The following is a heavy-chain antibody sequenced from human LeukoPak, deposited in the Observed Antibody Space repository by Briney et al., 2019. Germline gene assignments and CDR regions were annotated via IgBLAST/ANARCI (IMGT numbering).Heavy chain of an antibody. V-gene: IGHV4-4*07. CDR1: GGSISSYY. CDR3: ARDCTATVVTEGIYYYYYMDV. CDR2: IYTSGST. D-gene: IGHD4-23*01. Sequence: PSETLSLTCTVSGGSISSYYWSWIRQPAGKGLEWIGRIYTSGSTNYNPSLKSRVTMSVDTPKNQFSLKLSSVTAADTAVYYCARDCTATVVTEGIYYYYYMDVWGKGTTVTVSS. J-gene: IGHJ6*03.